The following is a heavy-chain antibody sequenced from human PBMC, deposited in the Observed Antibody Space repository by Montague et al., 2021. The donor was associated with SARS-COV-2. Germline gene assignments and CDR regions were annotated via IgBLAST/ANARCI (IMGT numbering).Heavy chain of an antibody. CDR1: ACTISSRHL. CDR2: FYDRDSI. CDR3: ARGPDGSGYYNDFDY. D-gene: IGHD3-22*01. J-gene: IGHJ4*02. V-gene: IGHV4-4*02. Sequence: SETLSLTCAVSACTISSRHLSTWVCQPPAKGLEWIGDFYDRDSINYKASLKRRVTISVDRTKNQFYLKWSSVTAADTAVYYCARGPDGSGYYNDFDYWGQGTLVTVP.